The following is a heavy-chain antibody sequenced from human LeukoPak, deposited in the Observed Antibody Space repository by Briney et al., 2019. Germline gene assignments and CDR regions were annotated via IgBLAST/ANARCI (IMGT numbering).Heavy chain of an antibody. D-gene: IGHD2-15*01. CDR1: GFTFSSYA. J-gene: IGHJ6*03. V-gene: IGHV3-64*01. Sequence: PGGSLRLSCAASGFTFSSYAMHWVRQAPGEGLEYVSAISSNGGSTYYANSVKGRFTISRDNSKNTLYLQMGSLRAEDMAVYYCARDRVVAPMDVWGKGTTVTVSS. CDR3: ARDRVVAPMDV. CDR2: ISSNGGST.